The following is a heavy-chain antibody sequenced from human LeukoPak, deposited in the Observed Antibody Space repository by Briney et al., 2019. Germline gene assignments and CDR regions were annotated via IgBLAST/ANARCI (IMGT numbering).Heavy chain of an antibody. V-gene: IGHV1-69*04. D-gene: IGHD1-26*01. CDR3: ARGPKWELHPVFDY. Sequence: SVKVSCKASGGTFSSYAISWVRQAPGQGLEWMGRIIPTFGIANYAQKFQGRVTITADKSTSTAYMELSSLRSEDTAVYYCARGPKWELHPVFDYRGQGTLVTVSS. CDR1: GGTFSSYA. J-gene: IGHJ4*02. CDR2: IIPTFGIA.